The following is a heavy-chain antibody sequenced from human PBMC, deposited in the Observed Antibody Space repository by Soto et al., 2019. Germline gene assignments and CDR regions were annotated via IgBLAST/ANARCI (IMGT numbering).Heavy chain of an antibody. CDR1: GGSISSSSYY. D-gene: IGHD2-2*01. V-gene: IGHV4-39*01. CDR2: IYYSGST. CDR3: ASSPRATPVVPAAPQPLNWFDP. Sequence: KTSETLSLTCTVSGGSISSSSYYWGWIRQPPGKGLEWIGSIYYSGSTYYNPSLKSRVTISVDTSKNQFSLKLSSVTAADTAVYYCASSPRATPVVPAAPQPLNWFDPWGQGTLVTVSS. J-gene: IGHJ5*02.